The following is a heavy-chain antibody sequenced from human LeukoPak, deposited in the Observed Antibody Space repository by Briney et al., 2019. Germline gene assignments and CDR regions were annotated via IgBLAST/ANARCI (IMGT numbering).Heavy chain of an antibody. J-gene: IGHJ6*02. CDR2: IWYDGSNK. CDR3: ARSYQLLPYYYYGMDV. D-gene: IGHD2-2*01. Sequence: GGSLRLSCAASGFTFSSYGMHCVRQAPGKGLEWVAVIWYDGSNKYYAESVKGRFTISRDNSKNTLYLQMNSLRAEDTAVYYCARSYQLLPYYYYGMDVWGQGTTVTVSS. V-gene: IGHV3-33*01. CDR1: GFTFSSYG.